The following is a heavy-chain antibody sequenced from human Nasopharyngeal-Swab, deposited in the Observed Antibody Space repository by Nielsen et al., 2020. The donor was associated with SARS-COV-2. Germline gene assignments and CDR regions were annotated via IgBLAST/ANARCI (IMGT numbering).Heavy chain of an antibody. CDR2: IYYSGST. D-gene: IGHD2-15*01. J-gene: IGHJ6*03. Sequence: WIRQPPGKGLEWIGYIYYSGSTNYNPSLKSRVTISVDASKNQFSLKLSSVTAADTAVYYCASTDCSGGSCYSHYYYYMDVWAKGPRSPSP. CDR3: ASTDCSGGSCYSHYYYYMDV. V-gene: IGHV4-59*01.